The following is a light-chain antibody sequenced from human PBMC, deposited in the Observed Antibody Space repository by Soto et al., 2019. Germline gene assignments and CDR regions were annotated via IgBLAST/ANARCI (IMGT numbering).Light chain of an antibody. CDR2: DVT. J-gene: IGLJ1*01. CDR3: SSYTSSSTDV. CDR1: SSDVGGYYS. V-gene: IGLV2-14*01. Sequence: QSALTQPASVSGSPGQSITISCTGTSSDVGGYYSVSWYQQHPGKAPKLMIYDVTNRPSGVSNRFSGSKSGNTASLTISGLQAKDEADYYCSSYTSSSTDVFGTGTKLTVL.